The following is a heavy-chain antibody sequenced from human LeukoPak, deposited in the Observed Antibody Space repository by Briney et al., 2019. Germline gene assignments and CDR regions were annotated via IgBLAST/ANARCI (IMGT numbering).Heavy chain of an antibody. D-gene: IGHD2-21*02. CDR1: GFTFSNYA. J-gene: IGHJ3*02. CDR2: ISYDGSNK. Sequence: GGSLRLSCAASGFTFSNYAMNWVRQAPGKGLEWVAVISYDGSNKYYADSVKGRFTISRDNSKNTLYLQMNSLRAEDTAVYYCAKEGGDTGLDAFDIWGQGTMVTVSS. V-gene: IGHV3-30*18. CDR3: AKEGGDTGLDAFDI.